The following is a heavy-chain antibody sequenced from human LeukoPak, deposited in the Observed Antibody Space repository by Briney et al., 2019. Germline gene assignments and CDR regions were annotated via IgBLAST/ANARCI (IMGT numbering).Heavy chain of an antibody. D-gene: IGHD3-10*01. Sequence: SETLSLTCTVSGGSISSYYWSWIRQPPGKGLEWLGYIYYSGSTNYNPSLKSRVTISVDTSKNQFSLKLSSVTAADTAVYYCARVRYYGSGSSENWFDPWGQGTLVTVSS. CDR2: IYYSGST. CDR3: ARVRYYGSGSSENWFDP. V-gene: IGHV4-59*01. J-gene: IGHJ5*02. CDR1: GGSISSYY.